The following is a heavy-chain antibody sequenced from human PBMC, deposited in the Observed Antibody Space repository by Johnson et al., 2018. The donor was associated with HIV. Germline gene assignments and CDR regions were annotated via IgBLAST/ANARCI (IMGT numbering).Heavy chain of an antibody. CDR3: AREGWGSDAFDI. V-gene: IGHV3-30*04. J-gene: IGHJ3*02. Sequence: QVQLVESGGGVVQPGRSLILSCAASGFTFSSYAMHWVRQAPGKGLEWVAFISYDGSNKYYADSVKGRFTISRDNSKNTLYLQMNSLRAEDTAVYHCAREGWGSDAFDIWGQGTIVTVSS. D-gene: IGHD3-16*01. CDR2: ISYDGSNK. CDR1: GFTFSSYA.